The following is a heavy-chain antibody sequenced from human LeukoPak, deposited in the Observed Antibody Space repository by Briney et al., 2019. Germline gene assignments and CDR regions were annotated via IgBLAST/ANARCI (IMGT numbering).Heavy chain of an antibody. D-gene: IGHD2-2*01. Sequence: GASVKVSCKASGYTFTGYYMHWVRQAPGQGLEWMGWINPNSGGTNYAQKFQGRATMTRDTSISTAYMELSRLRSDDTAVYYCARDGTLLSIWYQLPPFDPWGQGTLVTVSS. J-gene: IGHJ5*02. V-gene: IGHV1-2*02. CDR1: GYTFTGYY. CDR3: ARDGTLLSIWYQLPPFDP. CDR2: INPNSGGT.